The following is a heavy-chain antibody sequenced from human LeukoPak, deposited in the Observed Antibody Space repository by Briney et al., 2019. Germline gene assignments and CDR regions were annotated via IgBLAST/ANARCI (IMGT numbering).Heavy chain of an antibody. CDR1: GFTFSSYA. CDR3: ARGDGIAARLYYFDY. Sequence: GGSLRLSCAASGFTFSSYAMSWVRQAPGKGLEWVSVISGSGGSTYYADSVKGRFTISRDNAKNSLYLQMNSLRAEDTAVYYCARGDGIAARLYYFDYWGQGTLVTVSS. V-gene: IGHV3-23*01. D-gene: IGHD6-6*01. CDR2: ISGSGGST. J-gene: IGHJ4*02.